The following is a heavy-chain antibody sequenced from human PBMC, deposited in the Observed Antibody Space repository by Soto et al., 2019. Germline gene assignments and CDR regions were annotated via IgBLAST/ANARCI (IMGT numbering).Heavy chain of an antibody. Sequence: GGSLRLSCAASGFTFSSYGVHWVRQAPGKGLEWVAVIWYDGSNKYYADSVKGRFTISRDNSKNTLYLQMNSLRAEDTAVYYCASPTVHSSGYYFDYWGQGTLVTVSS. CDR1: GFTFSSYG. V-gene: IGHV3-33*01. CDR2: IWYDGSNK. CDR3: ASPTVHSSGYYFDY. D-gene: IGHD3-22*01. J-gene: IGHJ4*02.